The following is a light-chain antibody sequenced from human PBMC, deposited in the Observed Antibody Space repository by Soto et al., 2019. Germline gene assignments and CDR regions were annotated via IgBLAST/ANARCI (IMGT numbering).Light chain of an antibody. CDR3: QKYNSAPRT. V-gene: IGKV1-27*01. CDR1: QGISNY. CDR2: AAS. Sequence: DIQMTQSPSSLSASVGDRVTITCRASQGISNYLAWYQQKPGKVPKLLIYAASTLQSGVPSRFSGSGSGTQSTLTISSLQPEDVAPYYCQKYNSAPRTFGQGTKVEIK. J-gene: IGKJ1*01.